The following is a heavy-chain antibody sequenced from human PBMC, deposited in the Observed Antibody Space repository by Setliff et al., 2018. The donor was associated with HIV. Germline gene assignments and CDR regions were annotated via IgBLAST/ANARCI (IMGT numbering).Heavy chain of an antibody. V-gene: IGHV4-39*01. Sequence: SGPTLVNPTQTLTLTCTLSGFSLSTVGVSVGWIRQPPGKRLEWLGSIYDSGSTSYNPSLSSRLTISVDTSKNQVSLRLSSATAADTGVYYCARHRDPPGSSWIFYYYYMDLWGEGTTVTVSS. J-gene: IGHJ6*03. CDR2: IYDSGST. D-gene: IGHD6-13*01. CDR3: ARHRDPPGSSWIFYYYYMDL. CDR1: GFSLSTVGVS.